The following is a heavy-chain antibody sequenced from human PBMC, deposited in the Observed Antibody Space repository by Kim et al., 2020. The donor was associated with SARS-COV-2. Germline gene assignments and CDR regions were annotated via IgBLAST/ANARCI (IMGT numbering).Heavy chain of an antibody. V-gene: IGHV3-53*01. D-gene: IGHD3-22*01. J-gene: IGHJ4*02. CDR3: ARGGETYYYDSSGYNDY. Sequence: ARFTISRDNSKNPLYLQMNSLRAEDTAVYYCARGGETYYYDSSGYNDYWGQGTLVTVSS.